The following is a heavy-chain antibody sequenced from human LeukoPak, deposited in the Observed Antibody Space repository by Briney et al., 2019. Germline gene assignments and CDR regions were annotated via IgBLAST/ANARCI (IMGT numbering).Heavy chain of an antibody. V-gene: IGHV3-66*02. Sequence: GGSLRLSCAASGFTFSNAWMSWVRQAPGKGLEWVSVIYSGGSTYYADSVKGRFTISRDNSKNTLYLQMNSLRAEDTAVYYCAMAPYYYDSSGFHRIDYWGQGTLVTVSS. CDR3: AMAPYYYDSSGFHRIDY. J-gene: IGHJ4*02. CDR2: IYSGGST. CDR1: GFTFSNAW. D-gene: IGHD3-22*01.